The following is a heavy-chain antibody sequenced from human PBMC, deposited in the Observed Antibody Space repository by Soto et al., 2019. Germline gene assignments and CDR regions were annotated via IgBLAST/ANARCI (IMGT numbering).Heavy chain of an antibody. J-gene: IGHJ4*02. CDR1: GYTFSNFW. CDR3: ARSPRSSPYCDF. CDR2: IYPGDHET. V-gene: IGHV5-51*01. D-gene: IGHD6-13*01. Sequence: PGESLKISCQCSGYTFSNFWIGWVRQLPGQGLEWMGIIYPGDHETRYSPSFLGKVTISAETSINTAYLQWSSLEASDSAFYFCARSPRSSPYCDFWGQEALVTVSS.